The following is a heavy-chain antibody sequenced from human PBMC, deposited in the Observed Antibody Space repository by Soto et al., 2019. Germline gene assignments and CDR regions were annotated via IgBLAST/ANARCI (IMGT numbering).Heavy chain of an antibody. CDR1: GGTFSTYA. CDR2: VIPIFGTP. Sequence: QVQLVQSGAEVKKPGSSVKVSCKAPGGTFSTYAISWVRQAPGQGLEWMGGVIPIFGTPKYAQKFQGRATINADESTSTGDMELRSRRSEDTAVYYWARSQGGSSSLDIYYYYYYGMDVWGQGTTVTVSS. J-gene: IGHJ6*02. CDR3: ARSQGGSSSLDIYYYYYYGMDV. V-gene: IGHV1-69*01. D-gene: IGHD2-15*01.